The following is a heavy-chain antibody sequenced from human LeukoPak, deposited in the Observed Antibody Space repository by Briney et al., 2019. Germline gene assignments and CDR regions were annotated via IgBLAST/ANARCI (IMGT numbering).Heavy chain of an antibody. CDR2: ISSSSSTI. Sequence: PGGSLRLSCAASGFTFSCYSMNWVRQAPGKGLEWVSYISSSSSTIYYADPVKGRFTISRDNAKNSLYLQMNSLRAEDTAVYYCARYPYYDSSGSNKREDYWGQGTLVTVSS. CDR1: GFTFSCYS. CDR3: ARYPYYDSSGSNKREDY. D-gene: IGHD3-22*01. V-gene: IGHV3-48*01. J-gene: IGHJ4*02.